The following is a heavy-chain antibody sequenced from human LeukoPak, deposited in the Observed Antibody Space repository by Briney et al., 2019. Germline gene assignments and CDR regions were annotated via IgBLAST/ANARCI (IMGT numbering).Heavy chain of an antibody. J-gene: IGHJ3*02. CDR2: INPNSGGT. D-gene: IGHD3-3*01. Sequence: ASVKVSCKASGYTFTGYYMHWVRQAPGQGLEWMGWINPNSGGTNYAQKFQGRVTTTRDTSISTAYMELSRLRSDDTAVYYCARSYTDVLRFLEWLGAFDIWGQGTMVTVSS. V-gene: IGHV1-2*02. CDR1: GYTFTGYY. CDR3: ARSYTDVLRFLEWLGAFDI.